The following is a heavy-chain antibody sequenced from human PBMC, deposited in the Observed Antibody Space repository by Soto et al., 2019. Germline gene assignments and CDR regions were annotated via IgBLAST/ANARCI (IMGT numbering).Heavy chain of an antibody. CDR1: GFTFSSYW. V-gene: IGHV3-7*01. D-gene: IGHD3-22*01. CDR2: IKQDGSEK. J-gene: IGHJ4*02. Sequence: PGGSLRLSCAASGFTFSSYWMSWVRQAPGKGLEWVANIKQDGSEKYYVDSVKGRFTISRDNAKNSLYLQMNSLRAEDTAVYYRARDRRRYYYDSSGYYDYWGQGTLVTVSS. CDR3: ARDRRRYYYDSSGYYDY.